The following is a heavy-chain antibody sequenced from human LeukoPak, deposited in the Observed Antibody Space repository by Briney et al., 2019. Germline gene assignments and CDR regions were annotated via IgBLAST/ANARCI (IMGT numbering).Heavy chain of an antibody. V-gene: IGHV4-39*02. Sequence: PSETLSLTCTVSGASVSSSGYYWAWIHQPPGKLVEWMGYMPYSGGTYYNPSLKSRVTISVDTSKNQVSLKLASVTAADTAVYYCATDSSGYYSGYLDYWGQGTLVTVSS. CDR1: GASVSSSGYY. J-gene: IGHJ4*02. CDR3: ATDSSGYYSGYLDY. CDR2: MPYSGGT. D-gene: IGHD3-22*01.